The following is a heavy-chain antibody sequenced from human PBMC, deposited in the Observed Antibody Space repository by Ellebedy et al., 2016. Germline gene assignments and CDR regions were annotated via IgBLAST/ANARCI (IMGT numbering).Heavy chain of an antibody. V-gene: IGHV3-15*01. CDR1: GFTFTNAY. J-gene: IGHJ4*02. Sequence: GGSLRLXCAASGFTFTNAYMSWVRQAPGKGLEGVGRIKSKTDGETTDYAAPVKGRFTISRDDSRNTLYLQMNSLRVDDTAVYYCRPGHYSDSWGQGTLVTVSS. CDR3: RPGHYSDS. CDR2: IKSKTDGETT. D-gene: IGHD1-14*01.